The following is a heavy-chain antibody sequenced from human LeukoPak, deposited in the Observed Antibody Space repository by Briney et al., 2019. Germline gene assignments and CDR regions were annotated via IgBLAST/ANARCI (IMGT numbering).Heavy chain of an antibody. CDR3: ARGTYCSGGSCYSGWFDP. CDR1: GYTFTGYY. V-gene: IGHV1-2*06. Sequence: ASVKVSCKASGYTFTGYYMHWVRQAPGQGLEWMGRINPNSGGTNYAQKFQGRVTMTRDTSISTAYMELSKLRSDDTAVYYCARGTYCSGGSCYSGWFDPWGQGTLVTVSS. J-gene: IGHJ5*02. D-gene: IGHD2-15*01. CDR2: INPNSGGT.